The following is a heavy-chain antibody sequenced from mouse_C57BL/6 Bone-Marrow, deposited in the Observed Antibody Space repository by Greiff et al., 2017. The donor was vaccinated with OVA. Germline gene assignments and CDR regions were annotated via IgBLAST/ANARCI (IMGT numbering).Heavy chain of an antibody. D-gene: IGHD1-1*01. Sequence: EVKLVESGAELVRPGASVKLSCTASGFNIKDDYMHWVKQRPEQGLEWIGWIDPENGDTEYASKFQGKATITADTSSNTAYLQLSSLTSEDTAVYYCTTVTTVPYYAMDYWGQGTSVTVSS. V-gene: IGHV14-4*01. CDR1: GFNIKDDY. J-gene: IGHJ4*01. CDR3: TTVTTVPYYAMDY. CDR2: IDPENGDT.